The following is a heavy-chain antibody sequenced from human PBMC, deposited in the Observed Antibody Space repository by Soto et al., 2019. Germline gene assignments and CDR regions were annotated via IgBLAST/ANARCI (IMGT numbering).Heavy chain of an antibody. V-gene: IGHV3-21*01. D-gene: IGHD5-18*01. J-gene: IGHJ3*02. CDR3: AGGGYSYRDALDI. CDR1: GFTFSSYS. Sequence: PGGSLRLSCAASGFTFSSYSMNWVHQAPGKGLEWVSSISSSSSYIYYADSVKGRFTISRDNAKNSLYLQMNSLRAEDTAVYYCAGGGYSYRDALDIWGQGTMVTVSS. CDR2: ISSSSSYI.